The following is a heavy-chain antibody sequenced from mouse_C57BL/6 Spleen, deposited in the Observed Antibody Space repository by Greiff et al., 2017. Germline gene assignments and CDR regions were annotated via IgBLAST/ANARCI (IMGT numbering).Heavy chain of an antibody. CDR1: GYTFTSYW. V-gene: IGHV1-64*01. CDR3: ARAHDYLYAMDY. D-gene: IGHD2-4*01. J-gene: IGHJ4*01. Sequence: QVQLQQPGAELVKPGASVKLSCKASGYTFTSYWMHWVKQRPGQGLEWIGMIHPNSGSTNYNEKFKSKATLTVDKSSSTAYMQLSSLTSEDSAVYYCARAHDYLYAMDYWGQGTSVTVSS. CDR2: IHPNSGST.